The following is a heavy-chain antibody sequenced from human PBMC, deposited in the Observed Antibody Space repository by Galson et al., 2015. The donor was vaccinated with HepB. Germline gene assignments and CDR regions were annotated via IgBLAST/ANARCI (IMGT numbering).Heavy chain of an antibody. D-gene: IGHD2-2*01. CDR2: ITQSGGT. Sequence: SETLSLTCAVSGGFFSGDYWSWIRQSPGKGLQWIGEITQSGGTTFNPSLRSRVTISGDTSKKQFSLKLNSVTAADTAVYYCARYHCETASCYLRYWGQGTLVTVSS. V-gene: IGHV4-34*01. J-gene: IGHJ4*02. CDR3: ARYHCETASCYLRY. CDR1: GGFFSGDY.